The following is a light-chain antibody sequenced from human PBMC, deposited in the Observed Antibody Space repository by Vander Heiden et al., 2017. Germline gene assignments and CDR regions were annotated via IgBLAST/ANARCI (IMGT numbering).Light chain of an antibody. CDR3: LQDYSFPYT. J-gene: IGKJ2*01. Sequence: AIQMTQSPSSLSASVGDRVTITCRASQGIRDDLGWYQQKQGKAPKLLIYAASSLQSGVQSRFSGSGVGKEFTLTISSLQPEDFATYYCLQDYSFPYTFGQGTKLEMK. V-gene: IGKV1-6*01. CDR1: QGIRDD. CDR2: AAS.